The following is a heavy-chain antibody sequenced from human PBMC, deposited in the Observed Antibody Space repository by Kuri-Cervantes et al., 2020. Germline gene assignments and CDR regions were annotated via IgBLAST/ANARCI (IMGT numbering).Heavy chain of an antibody. CDR2: THLGGGAT. V-gene: IGHV4-38-2*02. Sequence: GSLRLSCTVSGDSIRNDHYWGWIRQSPGRGLEWIGSTHLGGGATFFNPSLESRATISVDTPKNQFSLTLSSVTAADTAVYYCARYLKEAGLRLLLFPDYWGQGTLVAVSS. J-gene: IGHJ4*02. D-gene: IGHD3-10*01. CDR3: ARYLKEAGLRLLLFPDY. CDR1: GDSIRNDHY.